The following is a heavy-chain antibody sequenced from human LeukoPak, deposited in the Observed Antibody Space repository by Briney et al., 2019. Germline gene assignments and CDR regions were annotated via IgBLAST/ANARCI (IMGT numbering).Heavy chain of an antibody. CDR3: ARSPTYYDILTGYRPKEFDY. Sequence: LSLTCAVYGGSFSGYYWSWIRQAPGKGLEWVSYISSSGSTIYYADSVKGRFTISRDNAKNSLYLQMNSLRAEDTAVYYCARSPTYYDILTGYRPKEFDYWGQGTLVTVSS. CDR1: GGSFSGYY. CDR2: ISSSGSTI. V-gene: IGHV3-11*01. J-gene: IGHJ4*02. D-gene: IGHD3-9*01.